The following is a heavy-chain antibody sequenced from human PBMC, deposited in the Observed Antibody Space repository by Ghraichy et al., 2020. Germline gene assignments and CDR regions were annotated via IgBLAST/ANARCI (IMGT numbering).Heavy chain of an antibody. CDR2: IKFDGSYK. V-gene: IGHV3-30*02. CDR1: EFTFNNYG. D-gene: IGHD6-13*01. Sequence: GGSLRLSCAASEFTFNNYGIHWVRQAPGKGLEWVAFIKFDGSYKSYADSVKGRFTISKDNSKKMVYLQMNSLRAEDTALYFCAKDFWQIVAAENWLDPWGQGTLVTVSS. CDR3: AKDFWQIVAAENWLDP. J-gene: IGHJ5*02.